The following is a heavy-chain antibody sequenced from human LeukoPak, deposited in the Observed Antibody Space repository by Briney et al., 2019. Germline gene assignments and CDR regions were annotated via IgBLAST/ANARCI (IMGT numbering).Heavy chain of an antibody. Sequence: GGSLRLSCAASGFTFSSYAMSWVRQAPGKGLEWVSAISGGGGSTYYADSVKGRFTISRDNSKNTLYLQMNSLRAEDTAVYYCAKDKSRGYSGYSDYWGQGTLVTVSS. D-gene: IGHD5-12*01. CDR3: AKDKSRGYSGYSDY. CDR2: ISGGGGST. V-gene: IGHV3-23*01. J-gene: IGHJ4*02. CDR1: GFTFSSYA.